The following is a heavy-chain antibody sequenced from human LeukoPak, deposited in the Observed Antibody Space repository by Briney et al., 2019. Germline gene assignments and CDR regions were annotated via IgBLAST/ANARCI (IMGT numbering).Heavy chain of an antibody. CDR3: SRGSGWLSVY. Sequence: GGSLRLSCTPSVFTFGDYLMSWFRQAPGRGLEWIGFISGGTTEYAASVKGRFTISRDDSTSIAYLQMNSLTTEDTAVYYCSRGSGWLSVYWGQGTLVTVSS. V-gene: IGHV3-49*03. CDR2: ISGGTT. CDR1: VFTFGDYL. J-gene: IGHJ4*02. D-gene: IGHD6-19*01.